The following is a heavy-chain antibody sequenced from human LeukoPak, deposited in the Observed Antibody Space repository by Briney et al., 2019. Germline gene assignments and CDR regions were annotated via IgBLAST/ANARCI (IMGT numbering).Heavy chain of an antibody. J-gene: IGHJ4*02. Sequence: SETLSLTCTVSGGSISSYYWSWIRQPPGEGLEWIGYIYYSGSTNYNPSLKSRVTISVDTSKNQFSLKLSSVTAADMAVYYCARIRRRALSGFDYWGQGTLVTVSS. V-gene: IGHV4-59*01. D-gene: IGHD2-2*01. CDR3: ARIRRRALSGFDY. CDR1: GGSISSYY. CDR2: IYYSGST.